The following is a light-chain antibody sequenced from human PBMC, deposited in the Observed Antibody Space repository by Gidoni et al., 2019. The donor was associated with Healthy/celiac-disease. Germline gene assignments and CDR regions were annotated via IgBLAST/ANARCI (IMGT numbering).Light chain of an antibody. CDR2: DAS. V-gene: IGKV3-11*01. CDR1: QSVSSY. Sequence: EIVLTQSPATLSLSPGERATLSCRDSQSVSSYLAWYQQKPGQAPRLLIYDASNRATGIPARFSGSGHGKDFTLTISSLEPEDFAVYYCQQRSNWPPAFGGGTKVEIK. J-gene: IGKJ4*01. CDR3: QQRSNWPPA.